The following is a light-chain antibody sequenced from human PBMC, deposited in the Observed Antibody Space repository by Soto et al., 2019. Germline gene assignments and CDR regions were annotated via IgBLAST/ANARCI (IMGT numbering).Light chain of an antibody. CDR3: SSYTRSSTLWV. J-gene: IGLJ3*02. V-gene: IGLV2-14*01. Sequence: QSVLTQPASVSGSPGQSITISCTGTSSDVGGYNYVSWYQQYPGRVPKLLIYKVSNRPSGVSNRFSGSKSGNTASLTISGLQAEDEADYYCSSYTRSSTLWVFGGGTKLTVL. CDR1: SSDVGGYNY. CDR2: KVS.